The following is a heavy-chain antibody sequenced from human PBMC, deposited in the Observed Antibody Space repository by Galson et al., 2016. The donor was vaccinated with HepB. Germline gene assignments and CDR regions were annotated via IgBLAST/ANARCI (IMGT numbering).Heavy chain of an antibody. Sequence: SVKVSCKASGGTFSNYAISWVRQAPGQGLEWMGGIIPIFGTANYAQKFQGRVTITADESTSTAYMELSSLRSEDTAVYYCAQPRTTVTTLYYYCGMDVWGQGTTVTVSS. J-gene: IGHJ6*02. CDR2: IIPIFGTA. V-gene: IGHV1-69*13. CDR3: AQPRTTVTTLYYYCGMDV. D-gene: IGHD4-17*01. CDR1: GGTFSNYA.